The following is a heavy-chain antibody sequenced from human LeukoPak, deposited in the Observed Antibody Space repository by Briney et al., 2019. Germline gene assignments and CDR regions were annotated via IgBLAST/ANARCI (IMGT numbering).Heavy chain of an antibody. CDR1: GYTFTRYG. D-gene: IGHD3-3*01. CDR3: AREYMIFGVVIRGYYMDV. V-gene: IGHV1-18*01. CDR2: IGGYNGNR. J-gene: IGHJ6*03. Sequence: ASVKVSCKASGYTFTRYGITWVRQAPGQGLEWMGWIGGYNGNRKAAQKLQDRLTMTTDTSTSTAYMELRSLRSDDTAVYYCAREYMIFGVVIRGYYMDVWGKGTPDTVSS.